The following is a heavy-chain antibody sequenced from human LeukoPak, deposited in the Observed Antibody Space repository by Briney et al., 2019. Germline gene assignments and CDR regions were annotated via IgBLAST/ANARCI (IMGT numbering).Heavy chain of an antibody. J-gene: IGHJ4*02. V-gene: IGHV3-48*01. D-gene: IGHD3-22*01. CDR2: ISSSSSTI. CDR3: ARGSTYYDSSGQVPFDY. Sequence: GGSLRLSCATSGFTFSTYSMNWVRQAPGKGLEWVSYISSSSSTIYYADSVKGRFTISRDNAKNSLYLQMNSLRAEDTAVYYCARGSTYYDSSGQVPFDYWGQGTLVTVSS. CDR1: GFTFSTYS.